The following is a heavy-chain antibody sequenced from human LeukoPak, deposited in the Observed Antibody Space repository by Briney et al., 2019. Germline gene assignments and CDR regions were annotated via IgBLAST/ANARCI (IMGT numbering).Heavy chain of an antibody. D-gene: IGHD2-2*01. CDR1: GYTFTGYY. CDR3: ARSVVVPTAVDY. J-gene: IGHJ4*02. CDR2: INPNSGGT. V-gene: IGHV1-2*02. Sequence: EASVKVSCKAPGYTFTGYYMHWVRQAPGQGLEWMGWINPNSGGTNYAQKFQGRVTMTRDTSISTAYMELSRLRSDDTAVYYCARSVVVPTAVDYWGQGTLVTVSS.